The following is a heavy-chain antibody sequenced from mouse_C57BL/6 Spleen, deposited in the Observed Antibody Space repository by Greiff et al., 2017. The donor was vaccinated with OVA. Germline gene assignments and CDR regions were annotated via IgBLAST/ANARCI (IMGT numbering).Heavy chain of an antibody. CDR1: GYTFTSYW. Sequence: VQLQQPGAELVKPGASVMLSCKASGYTFTSYWMQWVKQRPGQGLEWIGEIDPSDSYTNYNQKFKGKATLTVDTSSSTAYMQLSSLTSEDSAVYYCARWSTVVATDYWGQGTTLTVSS. J-gene: IGHJ2*01. CDR3: ARWSTVVATDY. D-gene: IGHD1-1*01. V-gene: IGHV1-50*01. CDR2: IDPSDSYT.